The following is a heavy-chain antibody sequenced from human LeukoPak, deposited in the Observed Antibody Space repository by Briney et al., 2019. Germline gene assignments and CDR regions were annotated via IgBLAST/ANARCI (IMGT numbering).Heavy chain of an antibody. CDR1: GGSISTSNYY. Sequence: SETLSLTCTVSGGSISTSNYYWGWIRQPPGKGLEWIGNIFYSGSTYYSPSLRSRVTISLDTSRNQFSLKLNSVTAADTAVYYCARLIAAAGTKDHDAFDIWGQGTMVTVSS. J-gene: IGHJ3*02. CDR3: ARLIAAAGTKDHDAFDI. D-gene: IGHD6-13*01. V-gene: IGHV4-39*07. CDR2: IFYSGST.